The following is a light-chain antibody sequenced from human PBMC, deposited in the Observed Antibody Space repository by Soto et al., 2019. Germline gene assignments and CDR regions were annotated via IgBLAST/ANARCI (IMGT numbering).Light chain of an antibody. Sequence: DIQMTQSPSTLPASVGDRVTIACRASQSVSFWLAWYQQKPGKAPRLLIYKASHLESGVPSRFSGGGFGTKFTLTISSLQADDFATYYCQQYQTYWTFGQGTKVDIK. V-gene: IGKV1-5*03. CDR1: QSVSFW. CDR2: KAS. CDR3: QQYQTYWT. J-gene: IGKJ1*01.